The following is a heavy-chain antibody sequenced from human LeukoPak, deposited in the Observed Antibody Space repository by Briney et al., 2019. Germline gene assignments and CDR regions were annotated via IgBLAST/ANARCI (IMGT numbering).Heavy chain of an antibody. CDR3: ARSSKDDYGDYGLDY. D-gene: IGHD4-17*01. V-gene: IGHV4-59*01. Sequence: SEPLSLPCTVSGGSLSSYYWKWLRQSPGKGLEWVGYIYYSGGTNYNPSLKSRVTISVDTSKNQFSLKLSSVTAADTAVYYCARSSKDDYGDYGLDYWGQGTLVTVSS. J-gene: IGHJ4*02. CDR2: IYYSGGT. CDR1: GGSLSSYY.